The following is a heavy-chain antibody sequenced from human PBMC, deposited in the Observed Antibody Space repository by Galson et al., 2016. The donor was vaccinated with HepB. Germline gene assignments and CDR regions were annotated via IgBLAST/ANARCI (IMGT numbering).Heavy chain of an antibody. Sequence: SCKASGGTFSSYAISWVRQAPGQGLEWMGRIIPIFATANYAQRFHGRVTITADESTSTAYMELSSLRSEDTAVYYCARGSHYYDSTGGSCPWPNWFDPWGQGTLVTVSS. CDR1: GGTFSSYA. CDR2: IIPIFATA. D-gene: IGHD3-22*01. J-gene: IGHJ5*02. CDR3: ARGSHYYDSTGGSCPWPNWFDP. V-gene: IGHV1-69*01.